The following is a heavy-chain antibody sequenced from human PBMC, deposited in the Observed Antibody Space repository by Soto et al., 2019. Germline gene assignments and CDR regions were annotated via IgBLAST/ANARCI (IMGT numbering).Heavy chain of an antibody. D-gene: IGHD2-15*01. CDR1: GYTFTSYG. V-gene: IGHV1-18*01. CDR3: ARGPLGYCSGGSCYAEFDY. CDR2: ISAYNGNT. Sequence: QVPLVQSGAEVKKPGASVKVSCKASGYTFTSYGISWVRQAPGQGLEWMGWISAYNGNTNYAQKLQGRVTMTTDTSTSTAYMELRSLRSDDTAVYYCARGPLGYCSGGSCYAEFDYWGQGTLVTVSS. J-gene: IGHJ4*02.